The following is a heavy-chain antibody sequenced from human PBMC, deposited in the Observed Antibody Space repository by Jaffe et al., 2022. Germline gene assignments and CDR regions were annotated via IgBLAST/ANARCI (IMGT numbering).Heavy chain of an antibody. Sequence: EVQLVESGGGLVQPGGSLRLSCAASGFTFSSYWMHWVRQAPGKGLVWVSRINSDGSSTSYADSVKGRFTISRDNAKNTLYLQMNSLRAEDTAVYYCARGPTIFGVANPYNWFDPWGQGTLVTVSS. CDR3: ARGPTIFGVANPYNWFDP. V-gene: IGHV3-74*01. D-gene: IGHD3-3*01. CDR2: INSDGSST. J-gene: IGHJ5*02. CDR1: GFTFSSYW.